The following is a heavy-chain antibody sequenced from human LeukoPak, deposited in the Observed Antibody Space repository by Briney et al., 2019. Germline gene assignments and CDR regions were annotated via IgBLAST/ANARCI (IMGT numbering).Heavy chain of an antibody. CDR2: IYYSGST. CDR3: ARGFSSSWYPSIPKHDAFDI. D-gene: IGHD6-13*01. J-gene: IGHJ3*02. Sequence: SETLSLTCTVSGGSISSSSYYWGWIRQPPGKGLEWIGSIYYSGSTYYNPSLKSRVTISVDTSKNQFSLKLSSVTAADTAVYYCARGFSSSWYPSIPKHDAFDIWGQGTMVTVSS. CDR1: GGSISSSSYY. V-gene: IGHV4-39*07.